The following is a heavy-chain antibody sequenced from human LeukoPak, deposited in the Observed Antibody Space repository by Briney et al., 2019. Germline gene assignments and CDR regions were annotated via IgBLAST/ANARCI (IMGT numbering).Heavy chain of an antibody. CDR2: INHSGST. CDR3: ARGSDTAAGLY. CDR1: GGSFSGYY. Sequence: SETLSLTCAVYGGSFSGYYWSWIRQPPGKGLEWIGEINHSGSTNYNPSLKSRVSISVDSSRNQFSLKVSSVTAADTAVYYCARGSDTAAGLYWGQGTLVTVSS. D-gene: IGHD6-13*01. J-gene: IGHJ4*02. V-gene: IGHV4-34*01.